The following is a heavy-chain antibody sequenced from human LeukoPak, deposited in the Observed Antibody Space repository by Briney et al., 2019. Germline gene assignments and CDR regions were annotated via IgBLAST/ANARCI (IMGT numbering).Heavy chain of an antibody. V-gene: IGHV4-39*07. CDR2: IFYTGNT. Sequence: SQTLSLTCTVSGGSIASSSNYWVWIRQPPGKGLEWIGNIFYTGNTYYNPSLKSRVTISVDTSNNQFSLNLASVTAADTAVYYCARVGVFGYCTRDSCHSPLDYWGQGTLVTVSS. J-gene: IGHJ4*02. CDR1: GGSIASSSNY. D-gene: IGHD2-15*01. CDR3: ARVGVFGYCTRDSCHSPLDY.